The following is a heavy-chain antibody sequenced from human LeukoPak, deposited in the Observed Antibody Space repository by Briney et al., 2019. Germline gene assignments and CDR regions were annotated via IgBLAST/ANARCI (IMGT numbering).Heavy chain of an antibody. CDR2: INAGNGNT. CDR3: ARDKDYDFWSGYYTTFDY. J-gene: IGHJ4*02. V-gene: IGHV1-3*01. Sequence: ASVKVSCKASGYTFTGYYMHWVRQAPGQRLEWMGWINAGNGNTKYSQKFQGRVTITRDTSASTAYMELSSLRSEDTAVYYCARDKDYDFWSGYYTTFDYWGQGTLVTVSS. D-gene: IGHD3-3*01. CDR1: GYTFTGYY.